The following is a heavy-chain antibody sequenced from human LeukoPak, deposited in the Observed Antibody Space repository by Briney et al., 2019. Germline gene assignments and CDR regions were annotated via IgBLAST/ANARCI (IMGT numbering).Heavy chain of an antibody. CDR3: AKGPRLYRGYHPDY. J-gene: IGHJ4*02. V-gene: IGHV3-23*01. Sequence: GGSLRLSCVASGFTFSNNAMTWVRQAPGEGLEWVSTITGSDDSTYYADSVKGRFTISRDYSKNTVFLQLNNLRAEDTAMYYCAKGPRLYRGYHPDYWGQGTLVTVSP. CDR1: GFTFSNNA. CDR2: ITGSDDST. D-gene: IGHD5-18*01.